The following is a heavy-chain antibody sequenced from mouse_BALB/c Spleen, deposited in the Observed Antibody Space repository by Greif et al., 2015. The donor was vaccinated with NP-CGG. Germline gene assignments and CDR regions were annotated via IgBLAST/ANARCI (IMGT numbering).Heavy chain of an antibody. CDR2: IYPGDGDT. V-gene: IGHV1-87*01. CDR3: ARGPYGSSYAYYFDY. J-gene: IGHJ2*01. D-gene: IGHD1-1*01. Sequence: VHLVESGAELARPGASVKLSRKASGYTFTSYWMQWVKQRPGQGLEWIGAIYPGDGDTRYTQKFKGKATLTADKSSSTAYMQLSSLASEDSAVYYCARGPYGSSYAYYFDYWGQGTTLTVSS. CDR1: GYTFTSYW.